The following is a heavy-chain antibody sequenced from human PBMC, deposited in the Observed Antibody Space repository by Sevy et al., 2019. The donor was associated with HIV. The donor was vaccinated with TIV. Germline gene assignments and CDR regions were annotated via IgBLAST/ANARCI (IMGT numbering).Heavy chain of an antibody. D-gene: IGHD1-26*01. CDR1: GFTFSSYG. Sequence: GGSLRLSCAASGFTFSSYGMHWVRQAPGKGLEWVAVISYDGSNKYYADSVKGRFTISRDNSKNTLYLQMNSLRAEDTAVYYCAKEGGSYLRGPYDAFDIWGQGTMVTVSS. CDR2: ISYDGSNK. V-gene: IGHV3-30*18. CDR3: AKEGGSYLRGPYDAFDI. J-gene: IGHJ3*02.